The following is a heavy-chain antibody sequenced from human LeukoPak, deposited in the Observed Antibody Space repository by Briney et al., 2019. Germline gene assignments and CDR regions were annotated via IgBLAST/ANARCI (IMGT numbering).Heavy chain of an antibody. CDR2: FDPRDSYV. D-gene: IGHD3-16*01. J-gene: IGHJ5*02. V-gene: IGHV5-10-1*01. CDR3: ARHLKRVFLGGADT. Sequence: GESLKISCNVSGHDFTNYWISWVRQKPGQGLEWMGRFDPRDSYVSYSPSFQDFVFISGVQATNTAYLQWSSLKASDTAMYFCARHLKRVFLGGADTWGQGALVIVSS. CDR1: GHDFTNYW.